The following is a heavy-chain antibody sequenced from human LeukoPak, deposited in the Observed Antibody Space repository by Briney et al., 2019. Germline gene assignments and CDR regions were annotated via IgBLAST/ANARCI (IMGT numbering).Heavy chain of an antibody. J-gene: IGHJ4*02. Sequence: GGSLRLSCAASGFTFSSYWMNWARQAPGKGLEWVASINHNGNVNYYVDSVKGRFTISRDNAKNSLYLQMSNLRAEDTAVYYCAKSKSPGYSYGQEFDYWGQGTLSPSPQ. V-gene: IGHV3-7*03. CDR1: GFTFSSYW. D-gene: IGHD5-18*01. CDR2: INHNGNVN. CDR3: AKSKSPGYSYGQEFDY.